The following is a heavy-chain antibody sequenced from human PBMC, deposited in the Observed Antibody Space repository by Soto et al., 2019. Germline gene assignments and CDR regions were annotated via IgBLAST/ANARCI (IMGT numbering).Heavy chain of an antibody. CDR2: IYYSGST. Sequence: EPLSLTCTDAGASMSRSTYYWGWIRQPPGKGLEWIGSIYYSGSTYYSPSLKSRVTISVDTSKNQSSLKFSSVTAADTAVYYCERQVPAAIRLGWFDSWGQGTLVIVSS. D-gene: IGHD2-2*02. CDR1: GASMSRSTYY. J-gene: IGHJ5*01. V-gene: IGHV4-39*01. CDR3: ERQVPAAIRLGWFDS.